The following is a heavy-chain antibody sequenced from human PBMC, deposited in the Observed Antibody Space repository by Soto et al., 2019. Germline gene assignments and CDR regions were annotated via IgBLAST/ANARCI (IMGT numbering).Heavy chain of an antibody. CDR2: IYPGDSDT. D-gene: IGHD4-17*01. V-gene: IGHV5-51*01. CDR3: ARPGSGDYDHPLDAFDI. J-gene: IGHJ3*02. CDR1: GYSFTSYW. Sequence: GESLKISCKGSGYSFTSYWIGWVRQMPGKGLEWMGIIYPGDSDTRYSPSFQGQVTISADKSISTAYLQWSSLKASDTAMYYCARPGSGDYDHPLDAFDIWGQGTMVTVSS.